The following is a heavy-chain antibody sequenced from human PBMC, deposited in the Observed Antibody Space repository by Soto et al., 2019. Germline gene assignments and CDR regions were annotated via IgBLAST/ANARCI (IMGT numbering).Heavy chain of an antibody. J-gene: IGHJ4*02. CDR1: GGTFSSYA. D-gene: IGHD2-21*02. Sequence: QVQLVQSGAEVKKPGSSVKVSCKASGGTFSSYAISWVRQAPGQGLEWMGGIIPIFGTANYAQKFQGRVTMTADESTSTAYMELSSLRSEDTAVYYCAREAYCGGDCYSEYSDYRGQGTLVSVSS. CDR2: IIPIFGTA. CDR3: AREAYCGGDCYSEYSDY. V-gene: IGHV1-69*01.